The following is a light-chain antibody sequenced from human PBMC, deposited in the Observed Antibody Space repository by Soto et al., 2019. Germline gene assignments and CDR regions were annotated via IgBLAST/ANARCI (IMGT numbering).Light chain of an antibody. CDR1: QSVSSN. CDR2: AVS. J-gene: IGKJ5*01. Sequence: EIGVTQSPSTLSVSPGERATLSCRASQSVSSNLAWYQQKPGQAPRLLIYAVSNRAAGIPARFSGSGSGTDFTLTISSLEPEDFSVYYCQQRYNFPITFGQGTRLEIK. CDR3: QQRYNFPIT. V-gene: IGKV3-11*01.